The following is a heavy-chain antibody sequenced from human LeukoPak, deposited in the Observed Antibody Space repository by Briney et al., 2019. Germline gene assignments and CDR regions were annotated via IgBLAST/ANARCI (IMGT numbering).Heavy chain of an antibody. CDR1: GGTFSSYA. V-gene: IGHV1-69*05. D-gene: IGHD6-19*01. Sequence: GASVKVSCKASGGTFSSYAISWVRQAPGQGLEWMGGIIPIFGTANYAQKFQGRVTITTDESTSTAYMELSSLRSEDTAVYYCAREIAVAGRCYFDYWGQGTLVTVSS. J-gene: IGHJ4*02. CDR2: IIPIFGTA. CDR3: AREIAVAGRCYFDY.